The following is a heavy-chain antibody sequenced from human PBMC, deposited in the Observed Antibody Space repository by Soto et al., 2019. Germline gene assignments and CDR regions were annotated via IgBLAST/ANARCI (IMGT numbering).Heavy chain of an antibody. V-gene: IGHV4-34*01. CDR2: INDRGSI. J-gene: IGHJ2*01. Sequence: QVQLQQWGAGPLRPLETLSLTCGVSGGSFSGYYWAWIRQSPGNGLEWIGEINDRGSINYNPSLTSRVSISVDTSKNHYSLNLRSVTAADTAVYYCARESHDSLTGPPWGWYFELWGRCTLVTVSS. CDR3: ARESHDSLTGPPWGWYFEL. D-gene: IGHD3-9*01. CDR1: GGSFSGYY.